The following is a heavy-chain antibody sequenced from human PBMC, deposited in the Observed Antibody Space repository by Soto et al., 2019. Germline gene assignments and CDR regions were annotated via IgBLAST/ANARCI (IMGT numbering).Heavy chain of an antibody. J-gene: IGHJ5*02. CDR1: GYTFTSYA. D-gene: IGHD3-16*01. CDR2: INAGNGNT. Sequence: GASVKVSCKASGYTFTSYAMHWVRQAPGQRLEWMGWINAGNGNTKYSQKFQGRVTITRDTSASTAYMELSSLRSEDTAVYYCARDLRRLFMITYFDPWGQGTLVTVSS. V-gene: IGHV1-3*01. CDR3: ARDLRRLFMITYFDP.